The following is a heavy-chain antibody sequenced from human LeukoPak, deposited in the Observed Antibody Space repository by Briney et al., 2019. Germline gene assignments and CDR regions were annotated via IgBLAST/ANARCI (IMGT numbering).Heavy chain of an antibody. CDR3: AKGGYCGGTSCYFYYMDV. D-gene: IGHD2-2*01. CDR1: GFTFSSYA. V-gene: IGHV3-23*01. Sequence: PGGSLRLSCAASGFTFSSYAMSWVRQAPGKGLEWVSGISGRGGSTYSADYLKGRLTISRDNSKNTLYLQMNNLRAEDTAEYYCAKGGYCGGTSCYFYYMDVWGKGTTVTVSS. CDR2: ISGRGGST. J-gene: IGHJ6*03.